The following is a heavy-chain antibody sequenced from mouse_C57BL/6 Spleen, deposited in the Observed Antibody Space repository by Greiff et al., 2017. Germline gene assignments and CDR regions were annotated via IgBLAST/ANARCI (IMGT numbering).Heavy chain of an antibody. D-gene: IGHD2-4*01. Sequence: QVQLQQPGAELVRPGSSVKLSCKASGYTFTSYWLHWVKQRPIQGLEWIGNIDPSDSETQYNQQFKDKATLTVDKSSSTAYMQLSRLTSEDSAVYYCASYYDYGIHFDYWGQGTTLTVSA. CDR3: ASYYDYGIHFDY. CDR2: IDPSDSET. CDR1: GYTFTSYW. J-gene: IGHJ2*01. V-gene: IGHV1-52*01.